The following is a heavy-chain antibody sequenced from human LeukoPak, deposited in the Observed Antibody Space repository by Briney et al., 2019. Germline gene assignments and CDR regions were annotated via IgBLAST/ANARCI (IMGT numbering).Heavy chain of an antibody. Sequence: PSETLSLTCTVSGYSISSGYYWGWIRQPPGKGLEWIGSIYHSGSTYYNPSLKSRVTISVDTSKNQFPLKLSSVTAADTAVYYCARDALLWFGEFNWFDPWGQGTLVTVSS. CDR2: IYHSGST. CDR3: ARDALLWFGEFNWFDP. J-gene: IGHJ5*02. V-gene: IGHV4-38-2*02. D-gene: IGHD3-10*01. CDR1: GYSISSGYY.